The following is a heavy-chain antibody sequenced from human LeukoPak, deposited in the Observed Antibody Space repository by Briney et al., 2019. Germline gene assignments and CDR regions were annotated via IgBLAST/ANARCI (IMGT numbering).Heavy chain of an antibody. D-gene: IGHD5-18*01. CDR1: GFTVSSNY. Sequence: GGSLRLSCAASGFTVSSNYMSWVRQAPGKGLEWVSVIYSGGSTYYADSVKGRFTISRDNSKNTLYLQMNSLRAEDTAVYYCTCGYSYGYLDYWGQGTLVTVSS. CDR2: IYSGGST. CDR3: TCGYSYGYLDY. V-gene: IGHV3-53*01. J-gene: IGHJ4*02.